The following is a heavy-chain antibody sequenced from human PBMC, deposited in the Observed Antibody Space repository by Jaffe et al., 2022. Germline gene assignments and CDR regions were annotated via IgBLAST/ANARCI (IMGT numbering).Heavy chain of an antibody. CDR3: AKTGYTSSWSSSNYFDP. D-gene: IGHD6-13*01. V-gene: IGHV4-38-2*01. CDR1: GYSISSGYY. J-gene: IGHJ5*02. Sequence: QVQLQESGPGLVKPSETLSLTCAVSGYSISSGYYWGWIRQPPGKGLEWIGSIYHSGSTYYNPSLKSRVTISVDTSNNQFSLKLSSVTAADTAVYYCAKTGYTSSWSSSNYFDPWGQGTLVTVSS. CDR2: IYHSGST.